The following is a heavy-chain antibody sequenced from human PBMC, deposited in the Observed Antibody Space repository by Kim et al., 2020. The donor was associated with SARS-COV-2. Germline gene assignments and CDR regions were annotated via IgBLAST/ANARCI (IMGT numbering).Heavy chain of an antibody. D-gene: IGHD2-21*01. CDR3: AKDCCGFDYYYYGMDV. Sequence: GGSLRLSCAASGFTFDDYAMHWVRQAPGKGLEWVSLISGDGGSTYYADSVKGRFTISRDNSKNSLYLQMNSLRTEDTALYYCAKDCCGFDYYYYGMDVWGQGTTVTVSS. CDR2: ISGDGGST. V-gene: IGHV3-43*02. CDR1: GFTFDDYA. J-gene: IGHJ6*02.